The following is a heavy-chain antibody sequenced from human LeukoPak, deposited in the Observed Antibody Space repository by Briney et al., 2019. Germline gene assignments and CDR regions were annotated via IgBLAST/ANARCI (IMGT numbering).Heavy chain of an antibody. V-gene: IGHV3-23*01. CDR2: ISGSGGST. CDR1: GFTFSSYG. CDR3: ARDGSVTYSSSWYGD. D-gene: IGHD6-13*01. Sequence: GGTLRLSCAASGFTFSSYGMSWVRQAPGKGLEWVSAISGSGGSTYYADSVKGRFTISRDNSKNTLYLQMNSLRAEDTAVYYCARDGSVTYSSSWYGDWGQGTLVTVSS. J-gene: IGHJ4*02.